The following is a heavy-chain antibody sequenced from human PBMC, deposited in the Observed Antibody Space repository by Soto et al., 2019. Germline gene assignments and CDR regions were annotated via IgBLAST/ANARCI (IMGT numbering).Heavy chain of an antibody. Sequence: GESLKISCTGSGYHFTSYLSAWVRQMPWKSVELMGIIYPYDSDTRYSPSFQGQVTISADKSIRTAYMQWSSLKASDTAMYYCARHGGGSSWELYYDYGMDGWGKRTTVTVS. J-gene: IGHJ6*04. CDR3: ARHGGGSSWELYYDYGMDG. CDR1: GYHFTSYL. D-gene: IGHD6-13*01. V-gene: IGHV5-51*01. CDR2: IYPYDSDT.